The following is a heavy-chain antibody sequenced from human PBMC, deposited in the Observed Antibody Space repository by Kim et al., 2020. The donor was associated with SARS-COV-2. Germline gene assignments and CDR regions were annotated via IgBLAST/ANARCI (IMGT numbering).Heavy chain of an antibody. CDR3: AGDRGWNFYFEF. CDR2: VWPTGNNK. V-gene: IGHV3-33*01. J-gene: IGHJ4*02. D-gene: IGHD1-7*01. Sequence: GGSLRLSCAASGFNFTTYGMHWVRQAPGQGLEWVAVVWPTGNNKYYSDSVDGRFTISRDNSRNLLFLQMDSLRVEDTSVYYCAGDRGWNFYFEFWGQGTLVTVPS. CDR1: GFNFTTYG.